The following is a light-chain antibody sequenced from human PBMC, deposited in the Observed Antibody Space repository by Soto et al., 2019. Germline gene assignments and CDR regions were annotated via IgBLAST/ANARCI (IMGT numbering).Light chain of an antibody. CDR2: WAS. CDR3: QQYYSSPIT. CDR1: QSVLNSANKRNF. J-gene: IGKJ3*01. Sequence: DIVMTQSPDSLAVSLGERATVNCKSSQSVLNSANKRNFLAWYQQRPGQPPKLLISWASTRESVVPDRVSGSGSGTDFTFTISSLQAEDVAVYYCQQYYSSPITFGPENKVDI. V-gene: IGKV4-1*01.